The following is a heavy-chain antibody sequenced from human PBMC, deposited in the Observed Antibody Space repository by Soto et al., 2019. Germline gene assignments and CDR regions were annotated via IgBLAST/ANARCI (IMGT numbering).Heavy chain of an antibody. Sequence: SETLSLTCTVSGGSISSYYWSWIRQPAGKGLEWIGRIYTSGSTNYNPSLKSRATMSVDTSKNQFSLKLSSVTAADTAVYYCAREGSSGWYDPYYYYYYGMDVWGQGTTVTVS. CDR1: GGSISSYY. V-gene: IGHV4-4*07. CDR2: IYTSGST. CDR3: AREGSSGWYDPYYYYYYGMDV. D-gene: IGHD6-19*01. J-gene: IGHJ6*02.